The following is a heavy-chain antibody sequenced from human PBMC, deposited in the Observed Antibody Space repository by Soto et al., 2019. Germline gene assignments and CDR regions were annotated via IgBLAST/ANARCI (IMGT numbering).Heavy chain of an antibody. J-gene: IGHJ4*02. CDR2: IYHSGSA. D-gene: IGHD3-10*01. Sequence: SETLSLTCTVSDGSISSSSYYWGWIRQPPGKGLEWIGSIYHSGSAYYNPSLKSRVTISVDTSKNQFSLKLSSVTAADTAVYYCARQEARITMVRGVILRAIEYWGQGTLVTVSS. CDR3: ARQEARITMVRGVILRAIEY. V-gene: IGHV4-39*01. CDR1: DGSISSSSYY.